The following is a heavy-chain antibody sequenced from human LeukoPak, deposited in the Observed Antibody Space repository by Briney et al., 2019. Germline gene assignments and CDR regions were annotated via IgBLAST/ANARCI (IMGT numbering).Heavy chain of an antibody. V-gene: IGHV3-23*01. CDR3: AKYYDSSGYQDFDY. CDR1: GFTFSSYA. J-gene: IGHJ4*02. CDR2: ISGSGGST. D-gene: IGHD3-22*01. Sequence: GGPLRLSCAASGFTFSSYAMSWVRQAPGKGLEWVSAISGSGGSTYYADSVKGRFTISRDNSKNTLYLQMNSLRAEDTAVYYCAKYYDSSGYQDFDYWGQGTLVTVSS.